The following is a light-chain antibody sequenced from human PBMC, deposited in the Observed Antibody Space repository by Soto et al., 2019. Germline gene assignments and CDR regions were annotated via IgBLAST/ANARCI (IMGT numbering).Light chain of an antibody. Sequence: EIVLTQSPATLSLSPGERAPLSCRASQSVSSYLAWYQQKPGQAPRLLIYDASNRATGIPARFSGSGSGTDFTLTISSLEPEDCAVYYCQRRSNWPRTFGGGTKVEIK. J-gene: IGKJ4*02. V-gene: IGKV3-11*01. CDR1: QSVSSY. CDR3: QRRSNWPRT. CDR2: DAS.